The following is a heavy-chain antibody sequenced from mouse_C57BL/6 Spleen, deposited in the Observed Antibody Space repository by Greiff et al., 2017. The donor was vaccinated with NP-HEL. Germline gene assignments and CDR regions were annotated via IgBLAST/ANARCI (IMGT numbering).Heavy chain of an antibody. V-gene: IGHV14-1*01. D-gene: IGHD1-1*01. CDR2: IDPEDGDT. J-gene: IGHJ2*01. CDR3: TTPITTVVAHFDY. CDR1: GFNIKDYY. Sequence: VQLQQSGAELVRPGASVKLSCTASGFNIKDYYMHWVKQRPEQGLEWIGRIDPEDGDTEYAPKFPGKATMTADTSSNTAYLQLSSLTSEDTAVYYCTTPITTVVAHFDYWGQGTTLTVSS.